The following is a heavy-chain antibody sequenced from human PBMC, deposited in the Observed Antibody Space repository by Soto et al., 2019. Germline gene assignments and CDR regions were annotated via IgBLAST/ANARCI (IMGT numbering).Heavy chain of an antibody. Sequence: PGGSLRLSCAASGFTFSSFAMSWVRQAPGKGLEWVSTINKSGGSTYYADSVKGRFTISRDNSKNMLFLQINGLRAEDTAVYYCAKDPPTTGTTFDYWGRGPLVTVSS. D-gene: IGHD1-1*01. CDR3: AKDPPTTGTTFDY. CDR1: GFTFSSFA. V-gene: IGHV3-23*01. J-gene: IGHJ4*02. CDR2: INKSGGST.